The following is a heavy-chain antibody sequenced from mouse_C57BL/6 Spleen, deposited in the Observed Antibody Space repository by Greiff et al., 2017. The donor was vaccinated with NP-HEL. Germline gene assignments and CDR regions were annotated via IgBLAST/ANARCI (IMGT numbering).Heavy chain of an antibody. CDR2: IYPGSGST. J-gene: IGHJ2*01. CDR3: AREGGFITTVHFDY. CDR1: GYTFTSYW. D-gene: IGHD1-1*01. V-gene: IGHV1-55*01. Sequence: QVQLQQPGAELVKPGASVKMSCKASGYTFTSYWITWVKQRPGQGLEWIGDIYPGSGSTNYNEKFKSKATLTVDTSSSTAYMQLSSLTSEDSAVYYCAREGGFITTVHFDYWGQGTTLTVSS.